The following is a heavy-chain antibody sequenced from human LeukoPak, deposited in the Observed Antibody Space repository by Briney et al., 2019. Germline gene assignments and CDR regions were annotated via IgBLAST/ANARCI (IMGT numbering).Heavy chain of an antibody. CDR2: IYHSGST. Sequence: VKPSETLSLTCAVSGYSISSGYYWGWIRQPSGKGLEWIGSIYHSGSTYYNPSLKSRVTISVDTSKNQFSLKLSSVTAADTAVYYCARSSVAVNSYYFDYWGQGTLVTVSS. J-gene: IGHJ4*02. V-gene: IGHV4-38-2*01. CDR1: GYSISSGYY. D-gene: IGHD6-19*01. CDR3: ARSSVAVNSYYFDY.